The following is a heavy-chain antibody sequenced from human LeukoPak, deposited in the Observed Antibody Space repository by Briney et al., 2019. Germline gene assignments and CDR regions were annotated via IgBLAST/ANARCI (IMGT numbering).Heavy chain of an antibody. J-gene: IGHJ4*02. CDR1: GFTFSSYS. D-gene: IGHD3-22*01. CDR2: ISSSSSYI. V-gene: IGHV3-21*04. Sequence: KTGGSLRLSCAASGFTFSSYSMNWVRQAPGKGLEWVSSISSSSSYIYYADSVKGRFTISRDNSKNTLYLQMNSLRAEDTAVYYCAKVIVVVITVFDYWGQGTLVTVSS. CDR3: AKVIVVVITVFDY.